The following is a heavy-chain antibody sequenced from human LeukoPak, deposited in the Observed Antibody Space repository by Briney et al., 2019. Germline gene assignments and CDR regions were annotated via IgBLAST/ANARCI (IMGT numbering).Heavy chain of an antibody. CDR1: GFTFSSYS. Sequence: KTGGSLRLSCAASGFTFSSYSMNWVRQAQGRGLEWVSSISGSSSYIYYADSVKGRFTISRDNAKNSLYLQMNSLRAEDTAVYYCARVPSDYWGQGTLVTVSS. J-gene: IGHJ4*02. CDR3: ARVPSDY. V-gene: IGHV3-21*01. CDR2: ISGSSSYI.